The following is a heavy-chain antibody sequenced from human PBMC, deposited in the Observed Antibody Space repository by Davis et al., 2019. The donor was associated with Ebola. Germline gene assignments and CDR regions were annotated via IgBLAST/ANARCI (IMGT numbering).Heavy chain of an antibody. CDR1: GFTFSSYA. CDR2: ISGSGGST. CDR3: AKDRDSSGWSDRFDY. V-gene: IGHV3-23*01. J-gene: IGHJ4*02. Sequence: GESLKISCAASGFTFSSYAMSWVRQAPGKGLEWVSAISGSGGSTYYADSVKGRFTISRDNSKNTLYLQMNSLRAEDTAVYYCAKDRDSSGWSDRFDYWGQGTLVTVSS. D-gene: IGHD6-19*01.